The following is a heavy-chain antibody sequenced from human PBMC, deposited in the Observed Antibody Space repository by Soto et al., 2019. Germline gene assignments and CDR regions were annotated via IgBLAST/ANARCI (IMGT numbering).Heavy chain of an antibody. V-gene: IGHV4-39*01. J-gene: IGHJ4*02. Sequence: SETLSLTCTVSGGSISSSSYYWGWIRQPPGKGLEWIGSIYYSGSTYYNPSLKSRVTISVDTSKNQFSLKLSSVTAADTAVYYCARHDQGGWSPVDYWGQGTLVTVSS. D-gene: IGHD6-19*01. CDR1: GGSISSSSYY. CDR3: ARHDQGGWSPVDY. CDR2: IYYSGST.